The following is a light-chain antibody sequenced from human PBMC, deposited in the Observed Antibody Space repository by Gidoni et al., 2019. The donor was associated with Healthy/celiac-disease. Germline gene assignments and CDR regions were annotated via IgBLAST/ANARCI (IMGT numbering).Light chain of an antibody. CDR1: QSVSSY. CDR2: GAS. CDR3: QQYNNWPPT. V-gene: IGKV3-15*01. J-gene: IGKJ1*01. Sequence: DTVMTQSPATLSVSPGERATLSCRASQSVSSYLAWYQQKPGQAPRLLIYGASTRATGTPARFSGSGSGTEFTLTISSLESEDFAVYYCQQYNNWPPTFGQGTKVEIK.